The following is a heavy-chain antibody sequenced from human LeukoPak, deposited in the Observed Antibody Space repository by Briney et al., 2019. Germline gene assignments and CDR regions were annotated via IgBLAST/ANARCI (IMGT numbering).Heavy chain of an antibody. CDR1: GYTFTSYD. D-gene: IGHD3-10*01. V-gene: IGHV1-8*01. Sequence: ASVKVSCKASGYTFTSYDINWVRQAAGQGLEWMGWMNPNSGNTGYAQKFQGRVTMTRNTSISTAYMELSSLRSEDTAVHYCARSMIRGATYYFDYWGQGTLVTVSS. CDR2: MNPNSGNT. J-gene: IGHJ4*02. CDR3: ARSMIRGATYYFDY.